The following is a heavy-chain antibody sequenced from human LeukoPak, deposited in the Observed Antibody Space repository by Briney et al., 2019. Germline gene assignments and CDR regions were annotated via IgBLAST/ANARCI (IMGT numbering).Heavy chain of an antibody. J-gene: IGHJ4*02. D-gene: IGHD3-22*01. V-gene: IGHV4-4*07. Sequence: RASETLSLTCTVSGGSISSYYWSWIRQPAGKGLEWIGRIYTRGSTNYNPSLKSRVTMSVDTSKNQFSLKLSSVTAADTAVYYCARNYYDSSGYYSDYWGQGTLVTVSS. CDR2: IYTRGST. CDR3: ARNYYDSSGYYSDY. CDR1: GGSISSYY.